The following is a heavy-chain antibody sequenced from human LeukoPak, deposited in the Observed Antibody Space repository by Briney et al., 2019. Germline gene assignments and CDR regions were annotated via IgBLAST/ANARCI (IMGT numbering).Heavy chain of an antibody. CDR2: INHSGST. Sequence: SETLSLTCAVYGGSFSGYYWSWTRQPPGKGLEWIGEINHSGSTNYNPSLKSRVTISVDTSKNQFSLKLSSVTAADTAVYYCARGLSELDIVVVPAATYFDYWGQGTLVTVSS. D-gene: IGHD2-2*03. CDR3: ARGLSELDIVVVPAATYFDY. V-gene: IGHV4-34*01. J-gene: IGHJ4*02. CDR1: GGSFSGYY.